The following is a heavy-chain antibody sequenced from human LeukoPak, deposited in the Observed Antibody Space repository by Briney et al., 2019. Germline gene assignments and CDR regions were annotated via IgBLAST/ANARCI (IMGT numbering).Heavy chain of an antibody. J-gene: IGHJ5*02. CDR3: ARAGSSSLYNWFDP. CDR2: ISSSSSYI. D-gene: IGHD6-6*01. Sequence: GGSLRLSCAASGFTFSSYSMNWVRQAPGKGLEWVSSISSSSSYIYYADSVKGRFTISRDNAKNSLYLQMNSLRAEDTAVYYCARAGSSSLYNWFDPWGQGTLVTVPS. V-gene: IGHV3-21*01. CDR1: GFTFSSYS.